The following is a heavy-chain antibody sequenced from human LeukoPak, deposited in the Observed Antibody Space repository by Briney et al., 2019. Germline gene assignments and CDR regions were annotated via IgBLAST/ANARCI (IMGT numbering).Heavy chain of an antibody. D-gene: IGHD2-8*01. CDR3: AERPSESCANGGCYFDS. J-gene: IGHJ4*02. CDR1: GFTFSTYA. CDR2: LNDVGGDA. V-gene: IGHV3-23*01. Sequence: GGSLRLSCGASGFTFSTYAMAWVRQAPGKGLEWVSSLNDVGGDAYYADSVKGRFTISRDNRKNILFLQMSSLRAEDTAAYYCAERPSESCANGGCYFDSWGQGTLVTVSP.